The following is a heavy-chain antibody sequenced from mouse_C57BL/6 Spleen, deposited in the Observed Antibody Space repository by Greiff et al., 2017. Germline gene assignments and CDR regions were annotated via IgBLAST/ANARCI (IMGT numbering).Heavy chain of an antibody. V-gene: IGHV7-3*01. CDR3: ERDFGSRHYFDY. CDR2: IRNKANGYTT. Sequence: DVQGVESGGGLVQPGGSLSLSCAASGFTFTDYYMSWVRQPPGKALEWLGFIRNKANGYTTAYSASVKGRFTISRDNSQRILYLQRYAQRAEDSAAYYAERDFGSRHYFDYWGQGTTLTVSS. CDR1: GFTFTDYY. D-gene: IGHD1-1*01. J-gene: IGHJ2*01.